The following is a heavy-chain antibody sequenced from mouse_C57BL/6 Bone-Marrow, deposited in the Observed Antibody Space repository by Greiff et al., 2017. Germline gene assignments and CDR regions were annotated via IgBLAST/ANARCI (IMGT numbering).Heavy chain of an antibody. J-gene: IGHJ3*01. V-gene: IGHV1-64*01. CDR2: IHPNSGST. Sequence: VQLQQPGAELVKPGASVKLSCKASGYTFTSYWMPWVKQRPGQGLEWIGMIHPNSGSTNYNEKFKSKATLTVDKSSSTAYMQLSRLTSEDSAVYDCARAGLTTVEGAYWGQGTLVTVSA. CDR1: GYTFTSYW. CDR3: ARAGLTTVEGAY. D-gene: IGHD1-1*01.